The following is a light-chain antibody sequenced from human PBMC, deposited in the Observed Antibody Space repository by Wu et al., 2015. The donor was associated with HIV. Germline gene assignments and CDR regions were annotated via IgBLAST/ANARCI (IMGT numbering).Light chain of an antibody. CDR1: QSISNK. CDR3: QQYKMWPPFT. Sequence: IEMTQSPVILSVSPGARATLSCRATQSISNKLAWYQQKPGQAPRLLIHGASTRANGVPARFSGSGSGTDFTLTINNLQSEDLAVYFCQQYKMWPPFTFGPGDHSG. J-gene: IGKJ3*01. CDR2: GAS. V-gene: IGKV3-15*01.